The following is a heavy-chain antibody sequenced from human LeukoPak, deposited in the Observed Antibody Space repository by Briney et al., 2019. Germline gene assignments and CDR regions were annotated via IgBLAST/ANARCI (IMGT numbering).Heavy chain of an antibody. CDR2: LWYDGRIK. CDR3: ARGLMTPNTYCDL. CDR1: GFTFRNYG. J-gene: IGHJ4*02. Sequence: GGSLRLSCAPSGFTFRNYGMHWVRQAPGKGLEWVSGLWYDGRIKAYADSVKGRFTISRDNSENMLYLQMNSLRDEDTAVYYCARGLMTPNTYCDLWGQGTLVTVSS. D-gene: IGHD2-8*01. V-gene: IGHV3-33*01.